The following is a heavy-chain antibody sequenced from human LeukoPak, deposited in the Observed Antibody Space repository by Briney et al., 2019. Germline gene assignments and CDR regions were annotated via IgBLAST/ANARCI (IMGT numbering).Heavy chain of an antibody. D-gene: IGHD1-26*01. CDR1: GFTFSDHY. CDR3: ARERWRSGSYHDAFDI. Sequence: GGSLRLSCAASGFTFSDHYMQWVRQAPGKGLEWVGRVRDKANSYTTEYAASVKGRFTISRDASKNSMFLQMNNLETEDTAFYYCARERWRSGSYHDAFDIWGQGTMVTVSS. V-gene: IGHV3-72*01. J-gene: IGHJ3*02. CDR2: VRDKANSYTT.